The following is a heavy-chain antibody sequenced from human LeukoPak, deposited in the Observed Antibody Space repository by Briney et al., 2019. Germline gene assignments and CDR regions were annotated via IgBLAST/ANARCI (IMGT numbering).Heavy chain of an antibody. CDR2: ISYDGSNK. V-gene: IGHV3-30-3*01. J-gene: IGHJ5*02. CDR1: GFTFSSYA. Sequence: GGSLRLSCAASGFTFSSYAMHWVRQAPGKGLEWVAVISYDGSNKYYADSVKGRFTISRDNSKNTLHLQMNSLRAEDTAVYYCAREDKGWLDPPAPFDPWGQGTLVTVSS. CDR3: AREDKGWLDPPAPFDP. D-gene: IGHD5-24*01.